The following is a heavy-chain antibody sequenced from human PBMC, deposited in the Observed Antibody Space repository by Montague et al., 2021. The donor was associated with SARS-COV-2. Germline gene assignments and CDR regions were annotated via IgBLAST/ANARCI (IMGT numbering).Heavy chain of an antibody. D-gene: IGHD6-13*01. CDR3: ATLSRRTAAGTWDYFGLDV. V-gene: IGHV4-4*02. Sequence: SETLSLTCRVSGDSISTGTWWTWVRQTPGKGLEWIGEIFHSGTINYNPSLKSRVSISVDKSNNQFSLRLSSLIAADTAVYYCATLSRRTAAGTWDYFGLDVWGQGTTVVVSS. J-gene: IGHJ6*02. CDR2: IFHSGTI. CDR1: GDSISTGTW.